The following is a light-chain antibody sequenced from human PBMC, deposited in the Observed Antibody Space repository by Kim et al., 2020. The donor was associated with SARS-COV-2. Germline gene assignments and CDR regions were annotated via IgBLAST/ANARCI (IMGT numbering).Light chain of an antibody. CDR2: GAS. J-gene: IGKJ1*01. CDR1: QTISSN. V-gene: IGKV3-15*01. Sequence: VSPGEGVALSCRASQTISSNLAWYQQKPGQAPRLLIYGASTRAPGFPARFSGSGSGTEFTLTISSLQSEDFAVYFCQQYNTRPPTFGQGTKVDIK. CDR3: QQYNTRPPT.